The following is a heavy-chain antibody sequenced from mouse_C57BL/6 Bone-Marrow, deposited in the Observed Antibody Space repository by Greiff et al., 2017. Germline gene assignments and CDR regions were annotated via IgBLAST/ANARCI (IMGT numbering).Heavy chain of an antibody. Sequence: DVMLVESGGGLVKPGGSLKLSCAASGFTFSSYAMSWVRQTPEKRLEWVATISDGGSYTYYPDNVKGRFTISRDNAKNNMYLQMSHLKSEGTAMYYCARDRGEVYCWFAYWGQGTLVTVSA. J-gene: IGHJ3*01. D-gene: IGHD1-1*01. CDR1: GFTFSSYA. CDR3: ARDRGEVYCWFAY. CDR2: ISDGGSYT. V-gene: IGHV5-4*01.